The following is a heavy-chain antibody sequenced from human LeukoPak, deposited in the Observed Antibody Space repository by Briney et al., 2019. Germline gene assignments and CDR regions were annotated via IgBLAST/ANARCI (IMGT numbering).Heavy chain of an antibody. CDR2: IIPIFGTA. J-gene: IGHJ5*02. CDR1: GGTFSSYA. V-gene: IGHV1-69*13. CDR3: AIAGGYCSSTSCYWFDP. D-gene: IGHD2-2*01. Sequence: SVKVSCKASGGTFSSYAISWVRQAPGQGLEWMGGIIPIFGTANYAQKFQGRVTITADESTSSAYMELSSLRSEDTAVYYCAIAGGYCSSTSCYWFDPWGQGTLVTVSS.